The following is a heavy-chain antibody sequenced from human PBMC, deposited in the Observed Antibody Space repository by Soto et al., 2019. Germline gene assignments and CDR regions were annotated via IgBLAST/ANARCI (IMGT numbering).Heavy chain of an antibody. V-gene: IGHV4-61*01. CDR2: IYYSGST. J-gene: IGHJ4*02. Sequence: SETLSLTCTVSGGSVSSGSYYWSWIRQPPGKGLEWIGYIYYSGSTNYNPSLKSRVTISVDTSKNQFSLKLSSVTAADTAVYYCARGDDYARCVDYWGQGTLVTVSS. CDR1: GGSVSSGSYY. D-gene: IGHD4-17*01. CDR3: ARGDDYARCVDY.